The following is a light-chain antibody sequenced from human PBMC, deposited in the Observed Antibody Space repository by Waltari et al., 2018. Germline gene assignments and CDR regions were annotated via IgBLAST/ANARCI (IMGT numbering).Light chain of an antibody. CDR1: QSLLHSDGYTY. V-gene: IGKV2-40*01. Sequence: DIVMTQTPLSLPVTPAEPASISCRSSQSLLHSDGYTYLDWYLQKPGQSPQLLIYLCSKRASGVPDRFSGSGSGTDFTLKISRVDAEDVGVYYCMQGTQLPLTFGGGTKVEIK. J-gene: IGKJ4*01. CDR3: MQGTQLPLT. CDR2: LCS.